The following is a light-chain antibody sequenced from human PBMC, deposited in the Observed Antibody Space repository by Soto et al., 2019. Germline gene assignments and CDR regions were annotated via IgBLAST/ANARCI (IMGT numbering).Light chain of an antibody. CDR2: RNN. Sequence: QSALTQPPSASGTPGQRVTISCSGSSSNIGSNTVTWYQQLPGTAPKLLIYRNNQRPSGVPDRFSGSKSGTSASLAISGLQSEDEADYYCATWDDSLNGWVFGGGTKLTVL. J-gene: IGLJ3*02. CDR1: SSNIGSNT. V-gene: IGLV1-44*01. CDR3: ATWDDSLNGWV.